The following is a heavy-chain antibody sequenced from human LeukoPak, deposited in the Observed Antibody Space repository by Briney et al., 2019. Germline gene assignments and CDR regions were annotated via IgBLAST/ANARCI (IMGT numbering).Heavy chain of an antibody. CDR1: GFTFDDYA. CDR2: ISWSSGSI. CDR3: AKGVEVVPAAAHYFDY. J-gene: IGHJ4*02. Sequence: PGRSLRLSCAASGFTFDDYAMHWVPQAPGKGLEGVSGISWSSGSIGYADSVKGRFTTSRDNAKNSLYLQMNSLRAEDTALYYCAKGVEVVPAAAHYFDYWGQGTLVTVSS. D-gene: IGHD2-2*01. V-gene: IGHV3-9*01.